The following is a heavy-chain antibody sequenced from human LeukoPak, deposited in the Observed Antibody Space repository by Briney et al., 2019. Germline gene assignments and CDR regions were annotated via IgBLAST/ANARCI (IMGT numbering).Heavy chain of an antibody. CDR1: GFTFSDYY. CDR3: ARRFSAAAEY. J-gene: IGHJ4*02. Sequence: PGGSLRLSCAASGFTFSDYYMSWIRQAPGKGLEWVSYITSSGSSMYYADSVKGRFTISRDNAKNSLYLQMNSLRAEDTAVYYCARRFSAAAEYWGQGVLVTVSS. CDR2: ITSSGSSM. V-gene: IGHV3-11*01. D-gene: IGHD6-13*01.